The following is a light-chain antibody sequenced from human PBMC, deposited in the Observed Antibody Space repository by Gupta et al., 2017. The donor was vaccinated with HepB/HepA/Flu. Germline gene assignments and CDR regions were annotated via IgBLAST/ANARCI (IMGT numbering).Light chain of an antibody. Sequence: VMTQSPPFLPVTAGAPASISCRSSQSLLHSNGYNYLDWYLKKPGQSPQLLLYLGSNRACGVRDRFSGSGSGTDFTLNISRVEAEDVGVYYCVQALQTPLTFGGGTKVEIK. CDR3: VQALQTPLT. CDR2: LGS. J-gene: IGKJ4*01. CDR1: QSLLHSNGYNY. V-gene: IGKV2-28*01.